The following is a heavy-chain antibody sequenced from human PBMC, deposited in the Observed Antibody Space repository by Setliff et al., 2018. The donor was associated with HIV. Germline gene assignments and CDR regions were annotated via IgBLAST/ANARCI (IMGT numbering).Heavy chain of an antibody. CDR3: ARDQRVLRYFDWSNNALDF. V-gene: IGHV3-48*03. CDR1: GFTFSKYA. Sequence: GGSLRLSCATSGFTFSKYAMNWVRQAPGRGLEWISYISASGRTIYYADSVKGRFTISRDNAKNSLYLQMNSLRAEDTAVYYCARDQRVLRYFDWSNNALDFWGQGTLVTVSS. D-gene: IGHD3-9*01. CDR2: ISASGRTI. J-gene: IGHJ4*02.